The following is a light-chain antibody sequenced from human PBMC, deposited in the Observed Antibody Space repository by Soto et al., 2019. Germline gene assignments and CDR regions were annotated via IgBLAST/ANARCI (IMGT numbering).Light chain of an antibody. CDR3: QQYGSSPRT. V-gene: IGKV3-20*01. CDR2: GAS. CDR1: QSVSSSY. Sequence: EIVMTQSPGTLSLSPGERATLSCRASQSVSSSYLAWYQQKPGQAPRLXIYGASSRATGIPDRFSGSGSGTDFTLTISRLEPEDFEVYYCQQYGSSPRTFGQGTKVDIK. J-gene: IGKJ1*01.